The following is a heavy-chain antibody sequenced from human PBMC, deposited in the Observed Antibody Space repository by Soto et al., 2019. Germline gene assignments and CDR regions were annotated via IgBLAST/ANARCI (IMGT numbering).Heavy chain of an antibody. V-gene: IGHV1-8*01. Sequence: QVQLVQSGAEVKKPGASVKVSCKASGYTFTSYDINWVRQATGQGLEWMGWMNPNSGNTGYAQKFQGRVPMTRTTSISTAYMELSSLRSEDTAVYYCARVITMVRGEYNWFDPWGQGTLVTVSS. J-gene: IGHJ5*02. CDR1: GYTFTSYD. CDR2: MNPNSGNT. CDR3: ARVITMVRGEYNWFDP. D-gene: IGHD3-10*01.